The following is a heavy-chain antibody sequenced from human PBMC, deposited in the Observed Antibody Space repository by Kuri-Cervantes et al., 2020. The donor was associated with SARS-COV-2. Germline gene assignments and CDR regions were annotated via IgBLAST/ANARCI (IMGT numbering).Heavy chain of an antibody. CDR3: ARDMTFDGYGDYFYYYMDV. CDR1: HFTFSSYS. V-gene: IGHV3-30*04. Sequence: GESLKISCAASHFTFSSYSFHWGRQAPGQGLEWVAAISYDGNTKYYADSVRGRFTVSRDNSKNPLYLEMDGLRPEDTAVYYCARDMTFDGYGDYFYYYMDVWGKGTTVTVSS. J-gene: IGHJ6*03. D-gene: IGHD3-16*01. CDR2: ISYDGNTK.